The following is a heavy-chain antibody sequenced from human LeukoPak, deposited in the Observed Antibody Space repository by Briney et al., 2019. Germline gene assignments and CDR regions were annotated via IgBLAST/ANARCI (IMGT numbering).Heavy chain of an antibody. J-gene: IGHJ4*02. CDR1: GFTFNTFN. CDR2: ITNSGGGT. CDR3: VKFVGAKGY. D-gene: IGHD1-26*01. Sequence: GGPLRLSCAASGFTFNTFNMNWVRQAPGKGLEWVSAITNSGGGTYYADSVKGRFTISRDNSKNTLYLQMNSLKAEDTAVYYCVKFVGAKGYWGQGTLVTVSS. V-gene: IGHV3-23*01.